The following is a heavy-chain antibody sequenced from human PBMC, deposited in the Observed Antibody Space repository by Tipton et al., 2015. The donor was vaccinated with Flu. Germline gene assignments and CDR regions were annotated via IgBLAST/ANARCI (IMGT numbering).Heavy chain of an antibody. CDR1: GDSIRSSNYY. V-gene: IGHV4-39*07. CDR2: TFHSGNT. CDR3: ARRDYSNYVSEPNNWFDP. Sequence: GLVKPSETLSLTCGVSGDSIRSSNYYWGWIRQPPGKGLEWIGNTFHSGNTYLNPSLKSRVTISIDTSRNQFSLKLNSVTAADTAVYYCARRDYSNYVSEPNNWFDPWGQGALVTVSS. J-gene: IGHJ5*02. D-gene: IGHD4-11*01.